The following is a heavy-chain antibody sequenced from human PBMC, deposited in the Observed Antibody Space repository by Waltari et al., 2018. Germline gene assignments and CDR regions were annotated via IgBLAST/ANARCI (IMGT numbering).Heavy chain of an antibody. CDR2: ICDSGST. Sequence: QVQLQESGPGLVKPSETLSLTCTVSGGSISSYYWSWIRQPPGKGLEWIGYICDSGSTNYNPSLKSRVTISVDTSKNQFSLKLSSVTAADTAVYYCARFNRFGELRGFDYWGQGTLVTVSS. D-gene: IGHD3-10*01. V-gene: IGHV4-59*01. CDR1: GGSISSYY. J-gene: IGHJ4*02. CDR3: ARFNRFGELRGFDY.